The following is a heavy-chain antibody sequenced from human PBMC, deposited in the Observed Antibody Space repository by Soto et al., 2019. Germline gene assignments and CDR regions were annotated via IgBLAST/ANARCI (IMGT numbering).Heavy chain of an antibody. D-gene: IGHD5-18*01. CDR3: AATGYTYGYHFDH. Sequence: GESLKISCKASGYTFTSYWITWVRQMPGKGLEWMGRIDPSDSSTKYSPSFQGHVTISTDKSITTAHLQWTSLKVSDTAIYYCAATGYTYGYHFDHWGRGTQVTVSS. CDR1: GYTFTSYW. J-gene: IGHJ4*02. CDR2: IDPSDSST. V-gene: IGHV5-10-1*01.